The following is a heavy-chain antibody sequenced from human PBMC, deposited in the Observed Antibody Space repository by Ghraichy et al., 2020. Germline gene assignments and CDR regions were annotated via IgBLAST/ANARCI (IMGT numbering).Heavy chain of an antibody. D-gene: IGHD5-24*01. J-gene: IGHJ4*02. CDR1: GFNFSSNW. V-gene: IGHV3-7*04. CDR2: IRQVGSSK. CDR3: ARAADGYQ. Sequence: GGSLRLSCSASGFNFSSNWMSWVRQAPGKGLEWVANIRQVGSSKYYVESARGRFTISRDNAKSSLYLQMNSLRADDTGVYYCARAADGYQWGRGTLVTVTS.